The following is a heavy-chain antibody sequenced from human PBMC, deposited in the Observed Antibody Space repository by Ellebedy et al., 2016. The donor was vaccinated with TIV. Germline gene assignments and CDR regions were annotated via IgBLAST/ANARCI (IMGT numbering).Heavy chain of an antibody. CDR1: GFTFSSYS. CDR2: ISSSSSTI. V-gene: IGHV3-48*01. CDR3: AKAMNSVATAPHI. J-gene: IGHJ4*02. Sequence: GGSLRLSXAASGFTFSSYSMNWVRQAPGKGLEWVSYISSSSSTIYHADSVKGRFTISRDNSKNTLYLQMNSLRAEDTAVYYCAKAMNSVATAPHIWGQGTLVIVAA. D-gene: IGHD5-12*01.